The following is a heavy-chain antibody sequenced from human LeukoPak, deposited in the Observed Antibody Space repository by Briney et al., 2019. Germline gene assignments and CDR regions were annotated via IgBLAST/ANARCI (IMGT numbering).Heavy chain of an antibody. CDR3: ATPGGYCSSTSCIKGAFDI. V-gene: IGHV1-2*02. Sequence: ASVKVSCKASGYTFTGYYMHWVRQAPGQGLEWMGWINPNSGGTNYAQKFQGRVTMTRDTSISTAYMELSRLRSGDTAVYYCATPGGYCSSTSCIKGAFDIWGQGTMVTVSS. CDR2: INPNSGGT. D-gene: IGHD2-2*01. CDR1: GYTFTGYY. J-gene: IGHJ3*02.